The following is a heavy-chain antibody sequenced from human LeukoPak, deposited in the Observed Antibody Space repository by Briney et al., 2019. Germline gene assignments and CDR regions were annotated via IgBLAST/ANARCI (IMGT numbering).Heavy chain of an antibody. CDR3: VGDMSGGGAFDI. D-gene: IGHD2-15*01. J-gene: IGHJ3*02. CDR2: INTDGSTT. CDR1: GFTFSTYW. V-gene: IGHV3-74*01. Sequence: QPGGSLRLSCAASGFTFSTYWMHWVRQTPGKGLVWVSRINTDGSTTNYADSVKGRFTITRDNAKNSLYLQMNSLRAEDTAVYYCVGDMSGGGAFDIWGQGTMVTVSS.